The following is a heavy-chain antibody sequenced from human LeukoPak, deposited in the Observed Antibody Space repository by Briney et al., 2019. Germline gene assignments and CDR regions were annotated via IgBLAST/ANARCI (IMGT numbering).Heavy chain of an antibody. V-gene: IGHV3-7*01. Sequence: GGSLRLACAASGFTFSSYWMTWVRQAAGKGLEWVANIKHEGSEKYYVDSVKGRFTISRDNAKNSLYLQMNSLRAEDTAVYYCARAMDVWGQGTTVTVSS. CDR2: IKHEGSEK. J-gene: IGHJ6*02. CDR3: ARAMDV. CDR1: GFTFSSYW.